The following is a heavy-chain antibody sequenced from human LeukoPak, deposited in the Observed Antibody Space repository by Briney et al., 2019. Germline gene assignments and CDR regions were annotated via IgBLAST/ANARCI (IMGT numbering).Heavy chain of an antibody. V-gene: IGHV3-30*03. D-gene: IGHD4-11*01. Sequence: PGGSLRLSCEASGFPFSTYGIQWVRRAPGKGLEWVALISYDGNNKYYGDSVKGRFTISRDNSKNTAYLQMNSLRVEDTALYYCARSVPDYTRFDFWGQGALVTVSS. CDR2: ISYDGNNK. CDR1: GFPFSTYG. CDR3: ARSVPDYTRFDF. J-gene: IGHJ4*02.